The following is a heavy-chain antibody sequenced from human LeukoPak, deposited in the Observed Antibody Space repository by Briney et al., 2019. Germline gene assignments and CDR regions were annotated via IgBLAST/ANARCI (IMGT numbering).Heavy chain of an antibody. V-gene: IGHV3-23*01. D-gene: IGHD7-27*01. CDR3: AKDENWGFYRGYFDY. Sequence: TGGSLRLSCAASGFTFSSYAMSWVRQAPGKGVEWVSAISGSGGSTYYADSVKGRFTISRDNSKNTLYLQMNSLRAEDTAVYYCAKDENWGFYRGYFDYWGQGTLVTVSS. CDR1: GFTFSSYA. J-gene: IGHJ4*02. CDR2: ISGSGGST.